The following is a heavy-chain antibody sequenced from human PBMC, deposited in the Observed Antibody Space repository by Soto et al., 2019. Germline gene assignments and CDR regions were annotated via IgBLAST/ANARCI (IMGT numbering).Heavy chain of an antibody. CDR3: ASDRAYCGGDCYRKTNWFDP. Sequence: SLKVSCKASGDTFSSYAISWVRQAPGQGLEWMGGIIPIFGTANYAQKFQGRVTITADESTSTAYMELSSLRSEDTAVYYCASDRAYCGGDCYRKTNWFDPWGQGTLVTVSS. J-gene: IGHJ5*02. D-gene: IGHD2-21*02. V-gene: IGHV1-69*13. CDR2: IIPIFGTA. CDR1: GDTFSSYA.